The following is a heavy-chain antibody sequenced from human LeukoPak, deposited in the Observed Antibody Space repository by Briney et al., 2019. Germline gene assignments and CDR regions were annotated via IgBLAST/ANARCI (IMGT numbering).Heavy chain of an antibody. J-gene: IGHJ3*02. CDR2: IYYSGST. V-gene: IGHV4-39*01. CDR1: GGSISSSSYY. CDR3: ARPCDPGGHDAFDI. Sequence: SETLSLTCTVSGGSISSSSYYWGWIRQPPGKGLEWIGSIYYSGSTYYNPSLKSRVTISVDTSKNQFSLKLSSVTAADTAVYYRARPCDPGGHDAFDIWGQGTMVTVSS. D-gene: IGHD2-21*02.